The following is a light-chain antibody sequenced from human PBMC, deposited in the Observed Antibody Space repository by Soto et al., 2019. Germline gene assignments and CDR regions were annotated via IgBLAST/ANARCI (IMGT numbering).Light chain of an antibody. CDR1: KLGDKY. CDR3: QAWDRSFVV. V-gene: IGLV3-1*01. CDR2: QDN. Sequence: SYELTQPPSVSVSPGQTASITCSGDKLGDKYACWYQQKPGQSPVLVIYQDNKRPSGIPERFSGSNSGNTATLTISGTQATDEADYYCQAWDRSFVVFGGGTKVTVL. J-gene: IGLJ2*01.